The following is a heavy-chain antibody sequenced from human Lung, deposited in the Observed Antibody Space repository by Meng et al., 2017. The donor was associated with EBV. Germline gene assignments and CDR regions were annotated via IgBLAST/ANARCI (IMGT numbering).Heavy chain of an antibody. CDR3: ARDRNWNDGNYFDS. J-gene: IGHJ4*02. CDR2: IWFDGSKK. Sequence: QGQLGEAGGGVVQPGKSLRLSCAASGFTFSNYGMHWVRQAPGKGLEWVALIWFDGSKKYFGDSVKGRFTISRDNSKNTLYLQMNSLRVEDTAVYFCARDRNWNDGNYFDSWGQGTLVTVSS. CDR1: GFTFSNYG. D-gene: IGHD1-1*01. V-gene: IGHV3-33*01.